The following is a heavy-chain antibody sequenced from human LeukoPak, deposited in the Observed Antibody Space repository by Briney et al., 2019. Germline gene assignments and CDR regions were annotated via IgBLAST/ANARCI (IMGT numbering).Heavy chain of an antibody. Sequence: AASVKVSCKASGYTFTGYYMHWVRQAPGQGLEWMGWINPNSGGTNYAQKFQGRVTMARDTSISTAYMELSRLRSDDTAVYYCAREGCSSTSCREIGYWGQGTLVTVSS. CDR3: AREGCSSTSCREIGY. V-gene: IGHV1-2*02. CDR2: INPNSGGT. J-gene: IGHJ4*02. D-gene: IGHD2-2*01. CDR1: GYTFTGYY.